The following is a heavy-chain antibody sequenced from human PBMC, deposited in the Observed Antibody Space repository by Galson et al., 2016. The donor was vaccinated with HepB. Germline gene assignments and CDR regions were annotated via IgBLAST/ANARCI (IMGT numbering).Heavy chain of an antibody. D-gene: IGHD4-17*01. Sequence: SLRLSCAGSGFTFATYPMSWVRQAPGKGLEWVSGIRGSGGGIDYADSVKGQFTISRDNSKNTLYLQMSSLRAEDTAVYYCARGVYGDHGWFDYWGQGTLVTVSS. CDR1: GFTFATYP. J-gene: IGHJ4*02. CDR3: ARGVYGDHGWFDY. CDR2: IRGSGGGI. V-gene: IGHV3-23*01.